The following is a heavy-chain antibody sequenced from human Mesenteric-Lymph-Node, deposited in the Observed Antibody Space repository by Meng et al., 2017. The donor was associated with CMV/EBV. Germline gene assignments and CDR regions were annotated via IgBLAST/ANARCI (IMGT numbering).Heavy chain of an antibody. Sequence: SVSSGSHYWSWIRRPPGKGLEWIGYISNSGNTNYNPSFKSRVTMSVDTSKNQFSLKLTSVTAADTAVYYCARDLTGYRQYYWYFDLWGRGTLVTVSS. CDR3: ARDLTGYRQYYWYFDL. D-gene: IGHD3-9*01. V-gene: IGHV4-61*01. CDR1: SVSSGSHY. CDR2: ISNSGNT. J-gene: IGHJ2*01.